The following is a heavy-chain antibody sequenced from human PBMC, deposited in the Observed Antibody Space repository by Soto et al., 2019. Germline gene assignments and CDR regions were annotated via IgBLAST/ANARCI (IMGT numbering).Heavy chain of an antibody. Sequence: PSETLSLTCTVFGGSISSFYWSWIRQPPGKGLEWIGYIYYSGSTTYNPSLKSRVTISVDTSKNQFSLKLNSMTAADTAVYYCARHNYGSGSTYFDYWGQGTLVTVSS. CDR1: GGSISSFY. D-gene: IGHD3-10*01. CDR3: ARHNYGSGSTYFDY. J-gene: IGHJ4*02. CDR2: IYYSGST. V-gene: IGHV4-59*08.